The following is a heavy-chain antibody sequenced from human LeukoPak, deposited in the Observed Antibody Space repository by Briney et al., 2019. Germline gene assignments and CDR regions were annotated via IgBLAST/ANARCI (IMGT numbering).Heavy chain of an antibody. J-gene: IGHJ6*02. CDR3: ARVGSSSGWGYYYYYGMDV. CDR2: IYYSGST. V-gene: IGHV4-59*01. CDR1: GGSISSYY. Sequence: SETLSLTCTVSGGSISSYYWSWIRQPPGKGLEWIGYIYYSGSTNYNPSLKSRVTISVDTSKNQFSLKLSSVTAAVTAVYYCARVGSSSGWGYYYYYGMDVWGQGTTVTVSS. D-gene: IGHD6-19*01.